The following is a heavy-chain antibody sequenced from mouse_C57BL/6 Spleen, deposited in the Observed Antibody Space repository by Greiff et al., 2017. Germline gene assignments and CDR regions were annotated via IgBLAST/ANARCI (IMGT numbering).Heavy chain of an antibody. V-gene: IGHV1-74*01. CDR1: GYTFTSYW. J-gene: IGHJ4*01. CDR3: AIPIYDGYLYYAMDY. D-gene: IGHD2-3*01. CDR2: IHPSDSDT. Sequence: QVQLKQPGAELVKPGASVKVSCKASGYTFTSYWMHWVKQRPGQGLEWIGRIHPSDSDTNYNQKFKGKATLTVDKSSSTAYMQLSSLTSEDSAVYYGAIPIYDGYLYYAMDYWGQGTSVTVSS.